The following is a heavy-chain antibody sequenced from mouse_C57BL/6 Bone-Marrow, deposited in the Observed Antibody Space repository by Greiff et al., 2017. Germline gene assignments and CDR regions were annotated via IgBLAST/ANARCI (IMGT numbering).Heavy chain of an antibody. CDR3: ASGFLRRKFAY. CDR2: ILPGSGSS. J-gene: IGHJ3*01. Sequence: VQLQESGAELMKPGASVKLSCTATGYTFTGYWIEWVKQRPGHGLEWIGEILPGSGSSNYNEKFKGKATFTADTSSYTAYIQLSSLTTEDSAIYYCASGFLRRKFAYWGQGTLVTVSA. CDR1: GYTFTGYW. V-gene: IGHV1-9*01. D-gene: IGHD2-12*01.